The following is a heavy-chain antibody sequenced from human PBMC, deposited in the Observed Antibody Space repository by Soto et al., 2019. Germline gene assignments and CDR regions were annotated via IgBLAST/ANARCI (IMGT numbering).Heavy chain of an antibody. CDR3: ARRGYSYGSYTYYFDY. Sequence: ASVKVSCKASGYTFTSYGISWVRQAPGQGLEWMGWISAYNGNTNYAQKLQGRVTMTTDTSTSTAYMELRSLRSDDTAVYYCARRGYSYGSYTYYFDYWGQGTLVTVSS. CDR1: GYTFTSYG. J-gene: IGHJ4*02. V-gene: IGHV1-18*01. D-gene: IGHD5-18*01. CDR2: ISAYNGNT.